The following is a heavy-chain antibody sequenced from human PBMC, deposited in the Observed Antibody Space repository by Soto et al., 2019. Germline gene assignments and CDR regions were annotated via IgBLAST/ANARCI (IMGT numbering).Heavy chain of an antibody. CDR1: GYTFTSYY. Sequence: SGKVSCTASGYTFTSYYMHWVRQAPGQGLEWMGIINLSGGSTSYAQKFQGRVTMTRDTSTSTVYMELSSMRSEDTAVYYCASTPTAYYYGSGGSIDSWGQGTLVTVSS. CDR3: ASTPTAYYYGSGGSIDS. J-gene: IGHJ4*02. D-gene: IGHD3-10*01. CDR2: INLSGGST. V-gene: IGHV1-46*01.